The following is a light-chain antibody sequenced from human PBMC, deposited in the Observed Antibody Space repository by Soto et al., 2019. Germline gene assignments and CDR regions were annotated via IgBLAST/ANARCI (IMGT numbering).Light chain of an antibody. J-gene: IGKJ1*01. V-gene: IGKV3-15*01. CDR1: QSVSSY. CDR3: QQNKDWPGT. Sequence: EIVMTQSPATLSVSPGERPTLSCRASQSVSSYLAWYQQKPGQAPRLLIYDASTRATGIPVRFSGSGSGTEFTLTISSLQSEDFGVYYCQQNKDWPGTFGQGTKVEIK. CDR2: DAS.